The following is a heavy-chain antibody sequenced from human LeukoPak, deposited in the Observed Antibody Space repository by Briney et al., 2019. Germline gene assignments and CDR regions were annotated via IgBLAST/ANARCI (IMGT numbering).Heavy chain of an antibody. Sequence: SETLSLTCTVSGGSISSSSYYWGWIRQPPGKGLEWIGSIYYSGSTYYNPSLKSRVTISVDTSKNQFSLKLSSVTAADTAVYYCATWGYDILTGYYVDYWGQGTLVNVSS. J-gene: IGHJ4*02. V-gene: IGHV4-39*07. CDR2: IYYSGST. D-gene: IGHD3-9*01. CDR3: ATWGYDILTGYYVDY. CDR1: GGSISSSSYY.